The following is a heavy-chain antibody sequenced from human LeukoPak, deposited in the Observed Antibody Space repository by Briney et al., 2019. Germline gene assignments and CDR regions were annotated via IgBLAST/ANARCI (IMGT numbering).Heavy chain of an antibody. CDR1: GFTFSSYA. V-gene: IGHV3-23*01. CDR3: AKVRTYFYHGLDV. Sequence: GGSLRLSCAASGFTFSSYAMNWVRQAPGKGLEWVSGISDTGGSTNYADSVKGRFTISRDNSKNTLFLQVNSLRAEDTAVYYCAKVRTYFYHGLDVWGQGTTVTVSS. J-gene: IGHJ6*02. CDR2: ISDTGGST. D-gene: IGHD1-14*01.